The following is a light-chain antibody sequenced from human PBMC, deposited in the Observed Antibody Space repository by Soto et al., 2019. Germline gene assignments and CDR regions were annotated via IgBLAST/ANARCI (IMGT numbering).Light chain of an antibody. J-gene: IGLJ1*01. Sequence: QSVLTQPPSASVSPGQSVTISCTGTSSDVGGYNYVSWYQQHPGKVPKLMVYEVNKRPSGVPDRFSGSKSGNPASLTVSGLQAEDEADYYCTSYAGGNNVFGTGTKLTVL. CDR2: EVN. V-gene: IGLV2-8*01. CDR1: SSDVGGYNY. CDR3: TSYAGGNNV.